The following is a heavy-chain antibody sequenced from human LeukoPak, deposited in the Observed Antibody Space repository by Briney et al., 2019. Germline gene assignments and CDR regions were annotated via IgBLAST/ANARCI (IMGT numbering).Heavy chain of an antibody. Sequence: GGSLRLSCAASGFSFSRHWMSWVRQAPGKELEWVANMQIDGSKKYYVDSVKGRFIVSRDNTMNSLYLQMNSLRAEDTAMYYCAREFPDSTATGPAFDFWGQGAMVTVSS. CDR1: GFSFSRHW. CDR2: MQIDGSKK. V-gene: IGHV3-7*01. J-gene: IGHJ3*01. CDR3: AREFPDSTATGPAFDF. D-gene: IGHD6-13*01.